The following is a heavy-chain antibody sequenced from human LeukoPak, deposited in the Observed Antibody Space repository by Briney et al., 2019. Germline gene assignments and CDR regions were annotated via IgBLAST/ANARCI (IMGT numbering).Heavy chain of an antibody. J-gene: IGHJ3*02. CDR1: GFTFSDYY. D-gene: IGHD4-23*01. Sequence: GGSLRHSCAASGFTFSDYYMSWIRQTPGKGLEWGSYISSSSSYTNYADSVKGRFTISRDNAKNSLYLQMNSLRGEDTAVYYCARDSDDYGGKGRAFDIWGQGTMVTVSS. CDR3: ARDSDDYGGKGRAFDI. CDR2: ISSSSSYT. V-gene: IGHV3-11*05.